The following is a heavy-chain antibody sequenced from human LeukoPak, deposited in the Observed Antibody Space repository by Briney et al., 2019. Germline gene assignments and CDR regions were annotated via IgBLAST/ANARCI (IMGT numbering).Heavy chain of an antibody. V-gene: IGHV4-38-2*01. CDR2: IYHSGTT. D-gene: IGHD2-2*01. J-gene: IGHJ3*01. Sequence: SETLSLTCAVSGYSITSGYYWGCIRQPPGKGLEWIASIYHSGTTYYNPSLKSRVTISVDTSKNQFSLRLSSVTAADTAVYFCARQLGYCSGTNCPNDAFDGWGQGTMVTVSS. CDR1: GYSITSGYY. CDR3: ARQLGYCSGTNCPNDAFDG.